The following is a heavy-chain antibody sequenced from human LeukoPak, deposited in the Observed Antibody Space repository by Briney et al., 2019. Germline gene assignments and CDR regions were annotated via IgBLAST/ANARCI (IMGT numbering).Heavy chain of an antibody. CDR3: AKDKGDSGSSPTLLFFDY. CDR2: IRGGGSST. CDR1: GLTLSSFC. J-gene: IGHJ4*02. Sequence: PGGSLRLSCAVSGLTLSSFCMRWVRHARGRGREWVSAIRGGGSSTDDADPMKSRFTVARDNFKNTLYPQMNSLRAEDTAVYCCAKDKGDSGSSPTLLFFDYTGEGALVTASS. D-gene: IGHD1-26*01. V-gene: IGHV3-23*01.